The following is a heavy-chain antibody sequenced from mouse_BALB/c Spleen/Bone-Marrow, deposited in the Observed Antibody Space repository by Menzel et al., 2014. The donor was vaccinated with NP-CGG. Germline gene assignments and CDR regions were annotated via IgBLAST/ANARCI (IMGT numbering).Heavy chain of an antibody. CDR2: IDPGRGSS. Sequence: QVQLKESGSELVKPGASVKMSCKASGYTFTDYVISWVKQRTGQGLEWIGEIDPGRGSSFYNEKFKAKATLTADKSANTAYMQLSSLTSEDSAVYFCARDGSFAAMDYWGQGTSLTVSS. CDR3: ARDGSFAAMDY. J-gene: IGHJ4*01. D-gene: IGHD1-1*02. V-gene: IGHV1-77*01. CDR1: GYTFTDYV.